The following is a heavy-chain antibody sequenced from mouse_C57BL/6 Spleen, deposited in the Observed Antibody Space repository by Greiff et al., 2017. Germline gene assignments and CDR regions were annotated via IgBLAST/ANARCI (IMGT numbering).Heavy chain of an antibody. V-gene: IGHV5-4*01. CDR1: GFTFSSYA. Sequence: EVMLLQSGGGLVKPGASLKLSCAASGFTFSSYAMSWVRQTPEKRLEWVATISDGGSYTYYPDNLKGRFTISRDNAKNNLYLQMSHLKSEDTAMYCCARDNDFDYWGQGTTLTVSS. CDR2: ISDGGSYT. CDR3: ARDNDFDY. J-gene: IGHJ2*01.